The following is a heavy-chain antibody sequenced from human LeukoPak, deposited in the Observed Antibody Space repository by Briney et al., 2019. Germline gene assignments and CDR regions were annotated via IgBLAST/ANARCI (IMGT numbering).Heavy chain of an antibody. J-gene: IGHJ4*02. V-gene: IGHV4-59*01. CDR3: ARERRGVAAATDRSFDY. CDR2: IYYSGST. CDR1: GGSISSYY. Sequence: SETLSLTCTVSGGSISSYYWNWIRQPPGKGREWIGYIYYSGSTNYNPSLKSRVTISVDTSKNQFSLKLRSVTAADTAVYFCARERRGVAAATDRSFDYWGQGTLVTVSS. D-gene: IGHD2-15*01.